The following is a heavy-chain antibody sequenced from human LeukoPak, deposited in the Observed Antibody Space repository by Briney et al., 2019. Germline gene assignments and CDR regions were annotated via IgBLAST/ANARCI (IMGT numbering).Heavy chain of an antibody. CDR3: AKVPPGDWVWYFDY. CDR2: ISGSVGST. CDR1: GFTFSGYA. D-gene: IGHD3-10*01. V-gene: IGHV3-23*01. Sequence: PGGSLRLSCAASGFTFSGYAMSWVRQAPGKGLECVSAISGSVGSTYYADSVKGRFTISRDNSKNTLYLQMNSLRAEETAVYYCAKVPPGDWVWYFDYWGQGTLVTVSS. J-gene: IGHJ4*02.